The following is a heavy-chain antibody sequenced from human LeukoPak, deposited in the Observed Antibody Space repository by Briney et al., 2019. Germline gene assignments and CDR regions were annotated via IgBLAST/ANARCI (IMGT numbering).Heavy chain of an antibody. CDR3: ASKSNYYRYYYYMDV. V-gene: IGHV3-33*01. CDR2: IWYDGRNK. Sequence: PGGSLRLSCAASGFTFSSYGMHWVRQAPGKGLEWVAVIWYDGRNKYYADSVKGRFTISRDNSKNTLYLQMNSLRAEDTAVYYCASKSNYYRYYYYMDVWGKGTTVTVSS. CDR1: GFTFSSYG. D-gene: IGHD4-11*01. J-gene: IGHJ6*03.